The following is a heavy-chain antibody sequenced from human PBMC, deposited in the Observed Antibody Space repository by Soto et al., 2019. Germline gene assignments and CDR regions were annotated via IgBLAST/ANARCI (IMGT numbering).Heavy chain of an antibody. J-gene: IGHJ6*02. CDR2: IYYSGST. V-gene: IGHV4-59*01. D-gene: IGHD3-10*01. CDR1: GGSISSYY. CDR3: ARDPHVGSGSYSVGMDV. Sequence: SETLSLTCTVSGGSISSYYWSWIRQPPGKGLEWIGYIYYSGSTNYNPSLKSRVTISVDTSKNQFSLKLSSVTAADTAVYYCARDPHVGSGSYSVGMDVWGQGTTVTVS.